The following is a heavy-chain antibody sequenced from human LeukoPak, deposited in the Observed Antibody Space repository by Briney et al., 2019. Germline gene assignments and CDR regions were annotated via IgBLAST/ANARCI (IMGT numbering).Heavy chain of an antibody. Sequence: SETLSLTCTVSGGSFSSSSYYWGWIRQPPGKGLEWIGSIYYSGSTYHNPSLKSRVTISVDTSKNQFSLKLSSVTAADTAVYYCARWQRDGYNCWGQGTLVTVSS. CDR2: IYYSGST. D-gene: IGHD5-24*01. CDR1: GGSFSSSSYY. CDR3: ARWQRDGYNC. J-gene: IGHJ4*02. V-gene: IGHV4-39*01.